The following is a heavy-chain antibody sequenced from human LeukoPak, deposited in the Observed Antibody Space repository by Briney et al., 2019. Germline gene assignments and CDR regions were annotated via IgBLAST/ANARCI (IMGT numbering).Heavy chain of an antibody. CDR3: VDGAEHNY. D-gene: IGHD4-17*01. J-gene: IGHJ4*02. V-gene: IGHV3-30-3*01. CDR2: ISYDGSNK. Sequence: GGSLRLSCAASGFTFSSYAMHWVRQALGKGLEWVAVISYDGSNKYYADSVKGRFTISRDNSKNTLYLQMNSLRAEDTAVYYCVDGAEHNYWGQGTLVTVSS. CDR1: GFTFSSYA.